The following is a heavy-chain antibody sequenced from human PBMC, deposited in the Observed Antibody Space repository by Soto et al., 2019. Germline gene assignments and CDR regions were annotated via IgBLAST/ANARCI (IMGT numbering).Heavy chain of an antibody. CDR2: ISGSGGST. CDR3: ARGGCLLYCSSTSFDY. J-gene: IGHJ4*02. Sequence: PGGSLRLSCAASGFTFRSYAMSWVRQAPGKGLEWVSSISGSGGSTYYADSVKGRFTISRDNAKNSLYLQMNSLRAEDTAVYYCARGGCLLYCSSTSFDYWGQGTLVTVSS. D-gene: IGHD2-2*01. CDR1: GFTFRSYA. V-gene: IGHV3-23*01.